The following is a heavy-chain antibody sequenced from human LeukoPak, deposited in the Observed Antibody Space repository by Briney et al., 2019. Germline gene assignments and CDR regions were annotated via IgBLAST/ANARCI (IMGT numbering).Heavy chain of an antibody. CDR2: IYYSGST. CDR1: GGSISSYY. D-gene: IGHD6-13*01. CDR3: ARVDNLAAAGLLYYYYYMDV. Sequence: SETLSLTCTVSGGSISSYYWSWIRQPPGKGLEWIGYIYYSGSTNYNPSLKSRVTISVGTSKNQFSLKLSSVTAADTAVYYCARVDNLAAAGLLYYYYYMDVWGKGTTVTVSS. J-gene: IGHJ6*03. V-gene: IGHV4-59*01.